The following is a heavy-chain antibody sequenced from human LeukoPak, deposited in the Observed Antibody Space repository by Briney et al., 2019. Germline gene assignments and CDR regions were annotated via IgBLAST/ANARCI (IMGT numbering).Heavy chain of an antibody. CDR3: ARSAGYSSSWHPYYFDY. D-gene: IGHD6-13*01. CDR1: GYTFNRYG. CDR2: IIPIFGTA. Sequence: SVKVSCKASGYTFNRYGMNWVRQAPGQGLEWMGGIIPIFGTANYAQKFQGRVTITADESTSTAYMELSSLRSEDTAVYYCARSAGYSSSWHPYYFDYWGQGTLVTVSS. V-gene: IGHV1-69*13. J-gene: IGHJ4*02.